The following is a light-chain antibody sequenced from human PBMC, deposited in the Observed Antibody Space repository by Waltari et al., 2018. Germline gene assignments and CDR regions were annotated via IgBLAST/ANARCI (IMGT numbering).Light chain of an antibody. J-gene: IGKJ4*01. CDR2: GAS. CDR1: KHVTSSY. V-gene: IGKV3-20*01. CDR3: QQYGSSYS. Sequence: ESVCMQSPFSLSLSPGERVTLSCRARKHVTSSYVAWYQQKPGQAPRLLIYGASSRATGIPDRFSGSGSETDFTLTISRVEPEDFALYYCQQYGSSYSFGGGTKVEIK.